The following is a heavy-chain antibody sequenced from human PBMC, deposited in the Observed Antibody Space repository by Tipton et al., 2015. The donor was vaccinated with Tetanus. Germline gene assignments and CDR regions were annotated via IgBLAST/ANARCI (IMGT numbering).Heavy chain of an antibody. D-gene: IGHD6-6*01. CDR2: IGTAGDT. J-gene: IGHJ6*02. Sequence: SLRLSCAASGFTFSSYDMHWVRQATGKGLEWVSAIGTAGDTYYPGSVKGRFTISRENAKNSLYLQMNSLRAGDTAVYYCARGRRGYSSSSMLNYYGMDVWGQGTTVTVSS. V-gene: IGHV3-13*01. CDR3: ARGRRGYSSSSMLNYYGMDV. CDR1: GFTFSSYD.